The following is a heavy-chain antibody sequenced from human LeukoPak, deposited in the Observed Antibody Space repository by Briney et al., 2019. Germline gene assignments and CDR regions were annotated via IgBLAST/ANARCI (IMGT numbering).Heavy chain of an antibody. CDR3: ARRKRYSYGPYYYYYMDV. Sequence: GGSLRLSCAASGFTFSSYGMHWVRQAPGKGLEWVAFIRYDGSNKYYADSVKGRFTISRDNSKNTLYLQMNSLRAEDTAVYYCARRKRYSYGPYYYYYMDVWGKGTTVTVSS. V-gene: IGHV3-30*02. D-gene: IGHD5-18*01. CDR2: IRYDGSNK. J-gene: IGHJ6*03. CDR1: GFTFSSYG.